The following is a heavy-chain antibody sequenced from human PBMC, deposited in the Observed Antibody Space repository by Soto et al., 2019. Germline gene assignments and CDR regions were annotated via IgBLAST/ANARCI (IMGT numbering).Heavy chain of an antibody. V-gene: IGHV3-23*01. CDR3: AKASTLIYDSSVYYLPWYFDY. Sequence: GESLKISCAASGFTFSSHAMSWVRQAPGKGLEWVSGISGSGGTTYYADSVKGRFSISRDSSKNTLYLQMNSLRVDDTAAYYCAKASTLIYDSSVYYLPWYFDYWGQGTLVTVSS. CDR2: ISGSGGTT. J-gene: IGHJ4*02. CDR1: GFTFSSHA. D-gene: IGHD3-22*01.